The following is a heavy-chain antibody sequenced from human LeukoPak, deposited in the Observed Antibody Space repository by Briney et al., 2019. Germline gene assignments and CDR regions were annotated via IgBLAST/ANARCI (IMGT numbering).Heavy chain of an antibody. CDR3: ARDLGGAFGI. V-gene: IGHV4-61*02. J-gene: IGHJ3*02. Sequence: SETLSLTCTASGGSISSGSYYWSWIRQPAGKGLEWIGRIYTSGSTNYNPSLKSRVTISVDTSKNQFSLKLSSVTAADTAVYYCARDLGGAFGIWGQGTMVTVSS. CDR1: GGSISSGSYY. D-gene: IGHD1-26*01. CDR2: IYTSGST.